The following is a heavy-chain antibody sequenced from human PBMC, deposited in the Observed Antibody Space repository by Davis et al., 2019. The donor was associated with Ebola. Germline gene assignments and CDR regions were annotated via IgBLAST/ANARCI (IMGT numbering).Heavy chain of an antibody. CDR1: GGSISSYY. D-gene: IGHD3-16*01. CDR2: IYYSGST. J-gene: IGHJ4*02. CDR3: VRVGWGAH. Sequence: MPSETLSLTCTVSGGSISSYYWSWIRQPPGKGLEWIGYIYYSGSTSYSPSLKSRATISLDTSKNQFSLNLDSVTAADAAVYYCVRVGWGAHWGQGTLVTVSS. V-gene: IGHV4-59*01.